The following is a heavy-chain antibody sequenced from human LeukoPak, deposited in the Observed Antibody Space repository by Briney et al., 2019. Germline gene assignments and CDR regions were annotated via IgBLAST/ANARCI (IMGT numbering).Heavy chain of an antibody. CDR1: GFTFSTFA. CDR2: ISPSGDDT. J-gene: IGHJ4*02. Sequence: PGGSLTLSCAASGFTFSTFAMSWVRQAPGKGLEWVSSISPSGDDTYYADSVKGRFTISRDNSKNTLYLQMDSLRAEDTAVYYCAKRVPDSATNAFCDFWGQGTRVTVSS. V-gene: IGHV3-23*01. CDR3: AKRVPDSATNAFCDF. D-gene: IGHD1-26*01.